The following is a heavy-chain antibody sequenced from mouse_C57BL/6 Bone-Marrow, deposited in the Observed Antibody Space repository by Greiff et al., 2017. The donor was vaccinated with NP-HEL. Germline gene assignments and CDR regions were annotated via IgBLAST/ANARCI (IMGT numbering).Heavy chain of an antibody. CDR1: GFNIKDDY. CDR3: TTPPGYDYDEGHY. CDR2: IDPENGDT. D-gene: IGHD2-4*01. Sequence: VQLQQSGAELVRPGASVKLSCTASGFNIKDDYMHWVKQRPEQGLEWIGWIDPENGDTEYASKFQGKATITADTSSNTAYLQLSSLTSEDTAVYYCTTPPGYDYDEGHYWGQGTTLTVSS. V-gene: IGHV14-4*01. J-gene: IGHJ2*01.